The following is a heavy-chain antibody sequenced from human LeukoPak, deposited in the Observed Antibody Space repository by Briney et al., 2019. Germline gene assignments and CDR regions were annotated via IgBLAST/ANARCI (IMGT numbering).Heavy chain of an antibody. CDR1: GGTFSSYA. D-gene: IGHD6-13*01. V-gene: IGHV1-69*05. CDR2: IIPIFGTA. J-gene: IGHJ4*02. Sequence: ASVKGSCKASGGTFSSYAISWVRQAPGQGLEWMGGIIPIFGTANYAQKFQGRVTITTDESTSTAYMELSSLRPEDTAVYYCARGPIAAAGDFDYWGQGTLVTVSS. CDR3: ARGPIAAAGDFDY.